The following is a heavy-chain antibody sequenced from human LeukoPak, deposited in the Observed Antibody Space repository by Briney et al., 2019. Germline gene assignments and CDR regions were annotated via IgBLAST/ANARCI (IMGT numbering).Heavy chain of an antibody. J-gene: IGHJ4*02. Sequence: SETLSLTCTVSGGSIGSSSYYWGWIRQPPGKGLEWIGEINHSGSTNYNPFLKSRVTISVDTSKNQFSLKLSSVTAADTAVYYCARTAYSGSYFCYWGQGTLVTVSS. CDR3: ARTAYSGSYFCY. CDR2: INHSGST. V-gene: IGHV4-39*07. CDR1: GGSIGSSSYY. D-gene: IGHD1-26*01.